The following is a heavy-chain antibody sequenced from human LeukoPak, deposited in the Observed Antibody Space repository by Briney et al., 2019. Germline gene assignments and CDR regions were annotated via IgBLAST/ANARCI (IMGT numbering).Heavy chain of an antibody. CDR3: AREGEYYYDSRGYFDY. V-gene: IGHV1-69*04. Sequence: SVKVSCKASGGTFSSYAISWVRQAPGQGLEWMGRIIPILGIANYAQKFQGRVTITADKSTSTAYKELSSLRSEDTAVYYCAREGEYYYDSRGYFDYWGQGTLVTVSS. CDR1: GGTFSSYA. D-gene: IGHD3-22*01. CDR2: IIPILGIA. J-gene: IGHJ4*02.